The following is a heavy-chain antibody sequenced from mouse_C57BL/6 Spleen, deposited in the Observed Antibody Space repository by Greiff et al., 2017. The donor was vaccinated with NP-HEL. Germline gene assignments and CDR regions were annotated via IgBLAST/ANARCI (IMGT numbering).Heavy chain of an antibody. CDR3: ARAPITTVVGKYFDV. CDR2: LNPGSGGT. V-gene: IGHV1-54*01. Sequence: QVQLQQSGAELVRPGTSVKVSCKASGYAFTNYLIEWVKQRPGQGLEWIGVLNPGSGGTNYNEKFKGKATLTADKSSSTAYMQLSSLTSEDSAVYFCARAPITTVVGKYFDVWGTGTTVTVSS. D-gene: IGHD1-1*01. CDR1: GYAFTNYL. J-gene: IGHJ1*03.